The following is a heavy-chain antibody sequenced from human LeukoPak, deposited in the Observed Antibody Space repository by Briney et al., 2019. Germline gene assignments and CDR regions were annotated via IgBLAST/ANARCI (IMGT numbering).Heavy chain of an antibody. CDR3: ARPRDSSSLFDY. J-gene: IGHJ4*02. V-gene: IGHV4-34*01. Sequence: SETLSLTCAVYGGSFSGYYWSWICQPPGKGLEWIGEINHSGSTNYNPSLKSRVTISVDTSKNQFSLKLSSVTAADTAVYYCARPRDSSSLFDYWGQGTLVTVSS. CDR1: GGSFSGYY. D-gene: IGHD6-13*01. CDR2: INHSGST.